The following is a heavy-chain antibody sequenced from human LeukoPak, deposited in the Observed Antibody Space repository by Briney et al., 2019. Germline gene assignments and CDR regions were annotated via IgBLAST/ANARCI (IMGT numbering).Heavy chain of an antibody. D-gene: IGHD1-26*01. CDR2: IYYCGST. Sequence: PSETLSLPCTLSGDSDNSGSYYGNCIRQPGGGGRECNGYIYYCGSTNYNPSLKSRVTISVDTSKNQFSLKLSAVTAADTAVYYCARAAYSGSYHSDYWGQGTLVTVSS. J-gene: IGHJ4*02. CDR1: GDSDNSGSYY. CDR3: ARAAYSGSYHSDY. V-gene: IGHV4-61*01.